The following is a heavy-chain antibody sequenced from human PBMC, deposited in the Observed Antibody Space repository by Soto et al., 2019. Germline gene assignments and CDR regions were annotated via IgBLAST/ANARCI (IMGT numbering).Heavy chain of an antibody. D-gene: IGHD6-19*01. CDR1: GGSFSGYY. CDR3: ARGLRLGRAVAATPIDY. CDR2: INHSGST. V-gene: IGHV4-34*01. Sequence: SETLSLTCAVYGGSFSGYYWSWIRQPPGKGLEWIGEINHSGSTNYNPSLKSRVTISVDTSKNQFSLKLSSVTAADTAVYYCARGLRLGRAVAATPIDYWGQGTLVTVSS. J-gene: IGHJ4*02.